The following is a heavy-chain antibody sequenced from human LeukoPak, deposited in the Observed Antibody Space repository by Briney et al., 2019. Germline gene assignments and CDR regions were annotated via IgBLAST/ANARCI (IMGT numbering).Heavy chain of an antibody. CDR3: ARASEYSSSLDY. V-gene: IGHV1-3*01. J-gene: IGHJ4*02. D-gene: IGHD6-6*01. CDR1: GYTFTSYA. Sequence: ASVKVSCKASGYTFTSYAMHWVRQAPGQRLEWMGWINAGNGNTKYSQKFQGRVTITRDTSASTAYMELSSLRSEDTAVYYCARASEYSSSLDYWGQGTLVTVSS. CDR2: INAGNGNT.